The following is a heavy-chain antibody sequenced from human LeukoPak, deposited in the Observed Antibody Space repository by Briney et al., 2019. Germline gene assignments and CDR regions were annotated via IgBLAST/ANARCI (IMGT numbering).Heavy chain of an antibody. D-gene: IGHD2-21*02. V-gene: IGHV3-33*06. J-gene: IGHJ4*02. CDR1: GFALSGNG. CDR3: AKGCGGDCFILKY. CDR2: AGSEGTNT. Sequence: GGSLRLSCAPSGFALSGNGIHWVCQAPGKGLEWVAVAGSEGTNTYYADSVKGRFTISRDNSKGTVYLQMNSLRDEDTAVYYCAKGCGGDCFILKYWGQGTLVAVSS.